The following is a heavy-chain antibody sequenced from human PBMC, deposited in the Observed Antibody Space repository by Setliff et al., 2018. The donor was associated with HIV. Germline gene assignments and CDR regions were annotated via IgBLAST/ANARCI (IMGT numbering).Heavy chain of an antibody. J-gene: IGHJ4*02. D-gene: IGHD3-22*01. CDR2: IHTSTGKP. Sequence: ASVKVSCKASGYSFTTYSTNWLRQAPGQGPEWMGWIHTSTGKPTYVRDFTGRFVFSLDTSVNTAFLQISDLKTEDTAVYYCARNSPFPPSSGAHFDFWGPGTLVTVSS. CDR3: ARNSPFPPSSGAHFDF. V-gene: IGHV7-4-1*02. CDR1: GYSFTTYS.